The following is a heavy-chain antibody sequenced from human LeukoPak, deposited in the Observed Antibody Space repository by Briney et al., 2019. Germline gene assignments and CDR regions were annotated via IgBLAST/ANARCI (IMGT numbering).Heavy chain of an antibody. CDR3: AKDHDGDYAGDY. J-gene: IGHJ4*02. D-gene: IGHD4-17*01. CDR1: GGTFTSYA. CDR2: IIPIFGTA. Sequence: GSSVKVSCKASGGTFTSYAISWVRQAPGQGLEWMGGIIPIFGTANYAQKFQGRVTITADKSTSTAYIELSSLRSEDTAVYYCAKDHDGDYAGDYWGQGTLVTVSS. V-gene: IGHV1-69*06.